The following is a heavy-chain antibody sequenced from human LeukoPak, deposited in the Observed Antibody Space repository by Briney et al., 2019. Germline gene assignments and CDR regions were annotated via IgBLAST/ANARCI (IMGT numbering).Heavy chain of an antibody. Sequence: ASVKVSCKASGGTFSSYAISWVRQAPGQGLEWMGRIIPIFGIANYAQKFQGRVTITVDKSTSTAYMELSSLRSEDTAVYYCASIPVAAAASDYWGQGTLVTVSS. D-gene: IGHD6-13*01. CDR3: ASIPVAAAASDY. V-gene: IGHV1-69*04. J-gene: IGHJ4*02. CDR1: GGTFSSYA. CDR2: IIPIFGIA.